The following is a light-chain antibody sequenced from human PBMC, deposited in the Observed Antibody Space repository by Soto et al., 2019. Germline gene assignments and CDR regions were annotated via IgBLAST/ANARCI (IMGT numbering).Light chain of an antibody. CDR1: PSVSNS. CDR3: QQYNNWPPYT. CDR2: DAS. Sequence: ESVLTQSPATLSLSPGERATLSCRASPSVSNSLAWYQHKPGQAPRLLIYDASNRATGVPTRFSGSGSGTDFTLTISSLEPEDFAVYYCQQYNNWPPYTFGQGTKLEIK. J-gene: IGKJ2*01. V-gene: IGKV3-11*01.